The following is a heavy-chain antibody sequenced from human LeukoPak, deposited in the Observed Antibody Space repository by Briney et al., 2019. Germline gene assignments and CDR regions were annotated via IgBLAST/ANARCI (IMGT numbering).Heavy chain of an antibody. CDR2: IRYDGSEK. CDR3: ARESESYDSSGSTFKY. J-gene: IGHJ4*02. V-gene: IGHV3-30*02. Sequence: GGSLRLSCAASGITFSNYGMSWVRQAPGKGLEWVAFIRYDGSEKYYADSVKGRFTISRDNSKNTLYLQMNSLRAEDTAVYYCARESESYDSSGSTFKYWGQGTLVTVSS. D-gene: IGHD3-22*01. CDR1: GITFSNYG.